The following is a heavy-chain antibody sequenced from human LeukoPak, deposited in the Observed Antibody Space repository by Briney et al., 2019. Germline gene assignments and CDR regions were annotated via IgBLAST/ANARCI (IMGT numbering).Heavy chain of an antibody. CDR1: GYTFTSYY. J-gene: IGHJ1*01. CDR2: INPSGGST. Sequence: GASVKVSCKASGYTFTSYYMHWVRQAPGQGLEWMGKINPSGGSTSYAQKFQGRVTMTRDTSTSTVYMELSSLRSEDTAVYYCARDTGHCGGDCYPEYFQHWGQGTLVTVSS. CDR3: ARDTGHCGGDCYPEYFQH. D-gene: IGHD2-21*02. V-gene: IGHV1-46*01.